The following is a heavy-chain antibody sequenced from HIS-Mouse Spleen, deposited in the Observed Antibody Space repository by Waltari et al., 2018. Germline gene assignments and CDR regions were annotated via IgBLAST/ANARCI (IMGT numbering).Heavy chain of an antibody. CDR1: GGTFSSYA. V-gene: IGHV1-69*01. J-gene: IGHJ3*02. D-gene: IGHD3-10*01. Sequence: QVQLVQSGAEVKKPGSSVKVSCKASGGTFSSYAISWVRQAPGQGLEWMGGIIPIFGTATYAQRFQGRVTITADESTSTAYMELSSLRSEDTAVYYCARRARRGVRGPQGAFDIWGQGTMVTVSS. CDR2: IIPIFGTA. CDR3: ARRARRGVRGPQGAFDI.